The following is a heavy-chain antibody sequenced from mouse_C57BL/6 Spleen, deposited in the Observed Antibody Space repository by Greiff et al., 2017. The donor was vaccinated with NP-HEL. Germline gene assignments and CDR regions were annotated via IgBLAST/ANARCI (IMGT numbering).Heavy chain of an antibody. D-gene: IGHD2-4*01. J-gene: IGHJ3*01. CDR3: ARGLYYDYDGTAD. CDR2: INPSNGGT. CDR1: GYSFTSYW. V-gene: IGHV1-53*01. Sequence: VQLQQPGTELVKPGASVKLSCKASGYSFTSYWMHWVKQRPGQGLEWIGNINPSNGGTNYNEKFKSKATLTVDKSSSTAYMQLSSLTSEDSAVYYCARGLYYDYDGTADWGQGTLVTVSA.